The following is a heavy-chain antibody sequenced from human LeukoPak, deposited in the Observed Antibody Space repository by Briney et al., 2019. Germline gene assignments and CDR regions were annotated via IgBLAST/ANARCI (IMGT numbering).Heavy chain of an antibody. J-gene: IGHJ3*02. CDR1: GGSISSGDYY. Sequence: SETLSLTCTVSGGSISSGDYYWSWIRQPPGKGLEWLGYIYYSGSTYYNPSLKSRVTISVDTSKNQFSLKLSSVTAADTAVYYCARGRDYGDALGAFDIWGQGTMVTVSS. CDR3: ARGRDYGDALGAFDI. D-gene: IGHD4-17*01. V-gene: IGHV4-30-4*08. CDR2: IYYSGST.